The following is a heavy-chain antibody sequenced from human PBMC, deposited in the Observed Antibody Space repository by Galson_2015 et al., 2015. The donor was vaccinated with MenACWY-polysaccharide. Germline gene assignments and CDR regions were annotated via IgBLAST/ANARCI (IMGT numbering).Heavy chain of an antibody. V-gene: IGHV3-74*01. CDR3: TKAGAKYCSGSSCHFNWFDP. CDR2: LIADESAT. J-gene: IGHJ5*02. Sequence: SLRLSCAASGFSFSTYWMHWVRHAPGKGLVSASRLIADESATFYASSVRGRVTLSTDNAQHPLSQGMNSLRAEDTAVYYCTKAGAKYCSGSSCHFNWFDPWGQGTLVTVSS. CDR1: GFSFSTYW. D-gene: IGHD2-15*01.